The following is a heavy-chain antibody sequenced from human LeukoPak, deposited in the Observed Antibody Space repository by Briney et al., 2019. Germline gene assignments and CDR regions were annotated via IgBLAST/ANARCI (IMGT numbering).Heavy chain of an antibody. D-gene: IGHD2-21*02. Sequence: GGSLRLSCAASGFTFSDHYMDWVRQAPGKGLEWVGRTGSKANRYTTDYASSVKGRFTISRDDSKNSLYLQMNSLKTDDTAVYYCARRVFGGNCYYDSWGQGTLVTVSS. CDR3: ARRVFGGNCYYDS. V-gene: IGHV3-72*01. J-gene: IGHJ5*01. CDR2: TGSKANRYTT. CDR1: GFTFSDHY.